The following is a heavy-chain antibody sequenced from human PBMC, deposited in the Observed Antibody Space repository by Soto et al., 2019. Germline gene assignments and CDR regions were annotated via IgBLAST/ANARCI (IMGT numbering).Heavy chain of an antibody. CDR2: TSADGTVK. D-gene: IGHD3-10*01. V-gene: IGHV3-30*18. J-gene: IGHJ4*02. CDR1: GFTFSAYG. Sequence: QVQLVESGGGVVQPGRSLRLSCAASGFTFSAYGMHWVRQAPGKGLEWVALTSADGTVKYYTDSVKGRFTISRDNSKNTVSLQMCSLRDEDTALYYCAKDRGDGSGRGLDYWGQGALLTVSS. CDR3: AKDRGDGSGRGLDY.